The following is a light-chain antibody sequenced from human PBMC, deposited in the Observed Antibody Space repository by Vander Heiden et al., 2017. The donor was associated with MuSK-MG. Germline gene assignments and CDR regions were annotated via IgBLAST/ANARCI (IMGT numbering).Light chain of an antibody. CDR1: KWGDKY. J-gene: IGLJ1*01. V-gene: IGLV3-1*01. Sequence: SYELTQPPSVSVSQGQTASITCSGDKWGDKYAGWYQQKPGQSPVLVIYQESKRPAGIPERFSGSNSGNTATLTISGTQAMDEADYYCQAWDSSTFYVFGTGTKVTVL. CDR3: QAWDSSTFYV. CDR2: QES.